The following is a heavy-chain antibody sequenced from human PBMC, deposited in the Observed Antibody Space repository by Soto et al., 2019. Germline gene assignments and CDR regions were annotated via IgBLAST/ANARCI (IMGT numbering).Heavy chain of an antibody. CDR2: IYFSGNT. Sequence: SETLSLTCTVSGDSISGSSFYWGWVRQPPGKGLEWIGVIYFSGNTYYNPSLKSRVTISVDTSKNQFSLKLSSVTAADTAVYYCARAWGGNVFDYWGQGTLVTVSS. CDR1: GDSISGSSFY. V-gene: IGHV4-39*01. CDR3: ARAWGGNVFDY. D-gene: IGHD3-16*01. J-gene: IGHJ4*02.